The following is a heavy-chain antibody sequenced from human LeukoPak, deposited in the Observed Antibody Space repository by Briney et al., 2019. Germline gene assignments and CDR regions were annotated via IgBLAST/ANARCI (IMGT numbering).Heavy chain of an antibody. CDR3: AREFYGSGSYEFDY. Sequence: PSETLSLTCTVSGGSISSGSYYWNWIRQPAGKGLEWIGRIYSSGSTNYNPSLKSRVTISVDTSKNQFSLKLSSVTAADTAVYYCAREFYGSGSYEFDYWGQGTLVTVSS. CDR1: GGSISSGSYY. V-gene: IGHV4-61*02. J-gene: IGHJ4*02. CDR2: IYSSGST. D-gene: IGHD3-10*01.